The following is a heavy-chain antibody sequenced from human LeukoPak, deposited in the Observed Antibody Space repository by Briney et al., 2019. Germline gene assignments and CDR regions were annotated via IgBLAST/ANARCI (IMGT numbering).Heavy chain of an antibody. J-gene: IGHJ3*02. V-gene: IGHV3-23*01. CDR2: ISGSGGST. CDR1: GFTFSSYS. D-gene: IGHD2-2*01. CDR3: VLAPAAILDAFDI. Sequence: PGGSLRLSCAASGFTFSSYSMNWVRQAPGKGLEWVSAISGSGGSTYYADSVKGRFTISRDNSKNTLYLQMNNLRAEDTAVYYCVLAPAAILDAFDIWSQGTMVTVSS.